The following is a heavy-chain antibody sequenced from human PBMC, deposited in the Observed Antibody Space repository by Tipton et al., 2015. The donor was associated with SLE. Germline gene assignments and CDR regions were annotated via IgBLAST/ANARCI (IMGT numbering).Heavy chain of an antibody. D-gene: IGHD1-26*01. V-gene: IGHV3-30-3*01. Sequence: SLRLSCAASGFTFSSYAMHWVRQAPGKGLEWVAVISYDGSNKYYADSVKGRFTISRDNSKNTLYLQMNSLRAEDTAVYYCARDSSYSGSSHDAFDIWGQGTMVTVSS. J-gene: IGHJ3*02. CDR3: ARDSSYSGSSHDAFDI. CDR2: ISYDGSNK. CDR1: GFTFSSYA.